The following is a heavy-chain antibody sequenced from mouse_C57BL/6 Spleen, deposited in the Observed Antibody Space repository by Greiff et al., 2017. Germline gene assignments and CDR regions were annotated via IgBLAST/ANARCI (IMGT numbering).Heavy chain of an antibody. J-gene: IGHJ2*01. Sequence: QVQLQQPGAELVQPGASVKMSCKASGYTFTSYWITWVKQRPGQGLEWIGDIYPGSGSTNYNEKFKSKATLTVDTSSSTAYMQLSSLTSEDSAVYYCARYRPYYCGSSYFDYWGQGATLTVSS. D-gene: IGHD1-1*01. V-gene: IGHV1-55*01. CDR1: GYTFTSYW. CDR3: ARYRPYYCGSSYFDY. CDR2: IYPGSGST.